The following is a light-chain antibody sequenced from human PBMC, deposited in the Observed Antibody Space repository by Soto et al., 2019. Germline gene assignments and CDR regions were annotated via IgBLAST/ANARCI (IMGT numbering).Light chain of an antibody. J-gene: IGLJ1*01. CDR2: DVS. Sequence: VLTQPASVSVSPGQSIAISCTGTSSDVGGFNYVSWYQQHPGKAPKFMIYDVSSRPSGVSDRFSGSKSGNTASLTISGLQAEDEADYYCASYTTSSTYVFGTGTKVTVL. V-gene: IGLV2-14*03. CDR3: ASYTTSSTYV. CDR1: SSDVGGFNY.